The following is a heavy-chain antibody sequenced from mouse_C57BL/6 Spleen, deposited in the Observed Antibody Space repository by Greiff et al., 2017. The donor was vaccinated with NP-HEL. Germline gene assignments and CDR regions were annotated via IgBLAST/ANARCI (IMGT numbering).Heavy chain of an antibody. D-gene: IGHD2-2*01. Sequence: VQLQQSGTVLARPGASVKMSCKTSGYTFTSYWMHWVKQRPGQGLEWIGAIYPGNSDTSYNQKFKGKAKLTAVTSASTAYMELSSLTNEDSAVYYCTRTTMVTTAFDYWGQGTTLTVSS. CDR1: GYTFTSYW. CDR2: IYPGNSDT. V-gene: IGHV1-5*01. CDR3: TRTTMVTTAFDY. J-gene: IGHJ2*01.